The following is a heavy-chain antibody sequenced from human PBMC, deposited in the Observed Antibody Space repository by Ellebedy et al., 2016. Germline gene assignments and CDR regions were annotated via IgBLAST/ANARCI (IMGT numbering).Heavy chain of an antibody. CDR3: AQDVHPWGSTFLGRFEA. V-gene: IGHV1-69*06. D-gene: IGHD3-16*01. CDR2: IIPIYGTT. Sequence: SVKVSXXAPGGISNSHGISWVRQAPGQGLEWMGGIIPIYGTTDYAQKFRGRLTVTADRSARTVFLDLRSLASDDTAVYFCAQDVHPWGSTFLGRFEAWGQGTLVTVSS. CDR1: GGISNSHG. J-gene: IGHJ5*02.